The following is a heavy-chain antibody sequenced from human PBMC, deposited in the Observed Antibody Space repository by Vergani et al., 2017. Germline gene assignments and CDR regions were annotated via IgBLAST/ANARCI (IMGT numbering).Heavy chain of an antibody. J-gene: IGHJ4*02. CDR2: FDPEDGET. CDR1: GYTLTELS. V-gene: IGHV1-24*01. D-gene: IGHD1-26*01. Sequence: QVQLVQSGAEVKKPGASVKVSCKVSGYTLTELSMHWVRQAPGKGLEWMGGFDPEDGETIYAQKFQGRVTMTRDTSTSTVYMELSSLRSEDTAVYYCAREIEVGWEPQADYWGQGTLVTVSS. CDR3: AREIEVGWEPQADY.